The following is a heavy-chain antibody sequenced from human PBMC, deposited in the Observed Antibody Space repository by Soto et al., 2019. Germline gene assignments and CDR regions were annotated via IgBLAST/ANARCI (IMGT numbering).Heavy chain of an antibody. CDR1: GYTFTGYY. CDR2: INPKSGGT. D-gene: IGHD6-19*01. J-gene: IGHJ4*02. CDR3: ARDRTVGWLVIDY. Sequence: ASVKVSCKASGYTFTGYYMHWVRQSPGQGLEWMGWINPKSGGTNYAQKFQGRVTMTRDTSISTAYMELSRLRSDDTAVYYCARDRTVGWLVIDYWGQGTLVTVSS. V-gene: IGHV1-2*02.